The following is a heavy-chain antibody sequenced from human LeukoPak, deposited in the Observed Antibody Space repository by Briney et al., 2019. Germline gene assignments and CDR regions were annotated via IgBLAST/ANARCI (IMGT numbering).Heavy chain of an antibody. Sequence: SGTLSLTCAVSGGSISSSNWWSWVRQPPGKGLEWIGEIYHSGSTNYNPSLKSRVTISVDTSKNQFSLKLSSVTAADTAVYYCARGGLVRFWSGYDFDYWGQGTLVTVSS. D-gene: IGHD3-3*01. CDR1: GGSISSSNW. J-gene: IGHJ4*02. V-gene: IGHV4-4*02. CDR2: IYHSGST. CDR3: ARGGLVRFWSGYDFDY.